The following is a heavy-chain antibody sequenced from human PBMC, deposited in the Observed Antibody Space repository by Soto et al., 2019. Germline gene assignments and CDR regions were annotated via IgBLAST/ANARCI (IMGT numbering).Heavy chain of an antibody. CDR2: IYYSGST. CDR3: ARDPYYYDSSGYYAFEI. J-gene: IGHJ3*02. V-gene: IGHV4-31*03. Sequence: TSETLSLTCTVSGGSISSGGYYWSWIRQHPGKGLEWIGYIYYSGSTYYNPSLKSRVTISVDTSKNQFSLKLSSVTAADTAVYYCARDPYYYDSSGYYAFEIWGQGTMVTVSS. CDR1: GGSISSGGYY. D-gene: IGHD3-22*01.